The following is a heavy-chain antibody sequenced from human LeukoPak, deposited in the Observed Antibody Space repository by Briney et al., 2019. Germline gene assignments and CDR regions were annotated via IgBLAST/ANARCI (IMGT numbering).Heavy chain of an antibody. D-gene: IGHD6-13*01. J-gene: IGHJ4*02. V-gene: IGHV3-21*01. CDR2: ISSSSSYI. Sequence: GGSLRLSCAASGFTFSSYSMNWVRQAPGKGLEWVSSISSSSSYIYYADSVKGRFTISRDNAKYSLYLQMNSLRAEDTAVYYCARTKAAAGTKGDFDYWGQGTLVTVSS. CDR1: GFTFSSYS. CDR3: ARTKAAAGTKGDFDY.